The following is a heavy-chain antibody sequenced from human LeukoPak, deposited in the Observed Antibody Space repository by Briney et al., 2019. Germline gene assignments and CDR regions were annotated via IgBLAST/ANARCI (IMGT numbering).Heavy chain of an antibody. CDR3: AKDSYDILTGLVVD. V-gene: IGHV3-30*18. CDR2: ISYDGSNK. CDR1: GFTFSSYG. J-gene: IGHJ4*02. D-gene: IGHD3-9*01. Sequence: GGSLRLSCAASGFTFSSYGMHWVRQAPGKGLEWVAVISYDGSNKYYADSVKGRFTISRDNSKNTLYLQMNSLRAEDTAVYYCAKDSYDILTGLVVDWGQGTLVTVSS.